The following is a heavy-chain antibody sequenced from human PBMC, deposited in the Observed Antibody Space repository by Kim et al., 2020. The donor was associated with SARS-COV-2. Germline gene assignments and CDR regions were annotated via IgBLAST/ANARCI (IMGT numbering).Heavy chain of an antibody. V-gene: IGHV3-30*18. J-gene: IGHJ2*01. D-gene: IGHD3-9*01. CDR1: GFTFSSYG. CDR2: ISYDGSNK. CDR3: AKDRGDILTGWYFDL. Sequence: GGSLRLSCAASGFTFSSYGMHWVRQAPGKGLEWVAVISYDGSNKYYADSVKGRFTISRDNSKNTLYLQMNSLRAEDTAVYYCAKDRGDILTGWYFDLWGRGTLVTVSS.